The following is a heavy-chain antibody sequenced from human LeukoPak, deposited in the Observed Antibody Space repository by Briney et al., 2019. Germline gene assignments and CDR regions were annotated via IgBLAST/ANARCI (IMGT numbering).Heavy chain of an antibody. CDR1: GYTFTTYG. D-gene: IGHD3-22*01. CDR2: ISTYNGDT. J-gene: IGHJ4*02. Sequence: ASVKVSCKASGYTFTTYGISWVRRAPGQGLEWMGWISTYNGDTNYAQKLQGRITMTTDASTSTAYMELRSLRSDDTAVYYCSRDTDNYDGSGYLFDYWGQGTLVTVSS. V-gene: IGHV1-18*01. CDR3: SRDTDNYDGSGYLFDY.